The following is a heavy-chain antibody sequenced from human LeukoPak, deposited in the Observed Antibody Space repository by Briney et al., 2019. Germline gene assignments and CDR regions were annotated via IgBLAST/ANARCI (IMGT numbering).Heavy chain of an antibody. J-gene: IGHJ4*02. D-gene: IGHD6-19*01. CDR3: VRAVAGAFDY. CDR2: INSDGSTA. CDR1: GFTFSSYW. Sequence: HPGGSLRLSCAASGFTFSSYWMHWVRQAPGKGLVWVSRINSDGSTASCADSVKGRFIISRDNAKNTLYLQTNSLRAEDTAVYYCVRAVAGAFDYWGQGTLVTVSS. V-gene: IGHV3-74*01.